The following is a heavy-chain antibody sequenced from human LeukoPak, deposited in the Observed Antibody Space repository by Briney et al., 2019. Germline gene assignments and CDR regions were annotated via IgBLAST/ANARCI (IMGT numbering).Heavy chain of an antibody. D-gene: IGHD5-12*01. CDR2: INPSGGST. J-gene: IGHJ6*03. CDR1: GYTFTSYY. Sequence: GASVKVSCKASGYTFTSYYMHWVRQAPGQGLEWMGIINPSGGSTSYAQKFQGRVTMTRDTSISTAYMELSRLRSDDTAVYYCARGARGYSGYDPLGDYYYMDVWGKGTTVTVSS. CDR3: ARGARGYSGYDPLGDYYYMDV. V-gene: IGHV1-46*01.